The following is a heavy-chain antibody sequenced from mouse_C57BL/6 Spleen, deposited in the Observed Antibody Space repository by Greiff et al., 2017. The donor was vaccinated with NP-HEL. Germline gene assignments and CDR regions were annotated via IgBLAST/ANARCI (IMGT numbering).Heavy chain of an antibody. V-gene: IGHV1-61*01. CDR3: ARVIYYDYGYAMDY. J-gene: IGHJ4*01. CDR2: IYPSDSET. Sequence: QVQLQQPGAELVRPGSSVKLSCKASGYTFTSYWMDWVKQRPGQGLEWIGNIYPSDSETHYNQKFKDKATLTVDKSSSTAYMQLSSLTSEDSAVYYCARVIYYDYGYAMDYWGQGTSVTVSS. CDR1: GYTFTSYW. D-gene: IGHD2-4*01.